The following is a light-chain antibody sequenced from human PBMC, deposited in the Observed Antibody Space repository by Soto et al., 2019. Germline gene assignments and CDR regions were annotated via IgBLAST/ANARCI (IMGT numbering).Light chain of an antibody. Sequence: SYELTQPPSVSVAPGQTARITCGGNNIGSKSVHWYQQKPGQAPVLVVYDESDRPSGIPERFSGSNSGNTATLTIGRVEAGDEADYYCQVWDSSSDHPLYVFGTGTKLTVL. CDR3: QVWDSSSDHPLYV. CDR2: DES. CDR1: NIGSKS. V-gene: IGLV3-21*02. J-gene: IGLJ1*01.